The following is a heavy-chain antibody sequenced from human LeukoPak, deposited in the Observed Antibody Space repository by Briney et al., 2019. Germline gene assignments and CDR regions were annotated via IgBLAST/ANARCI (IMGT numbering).Heavy chain of an antibody. CDR1: GFTFSRYW. D-gene: IGHD5-18*01. Sequence: GGSLRLSCAASGFTFSRYWMSWVRQAPGKGLEWVALMSHDGSNKFYAESVTDRFTISRDNSKNTLYLQMNSLRAEDTAVYYCAKDRLSYAAKETDFWGQGTLVTVSS. V-gene: IGHV3-30*18. CDR3: AKDRLSYAAKETDF. J-gene: IGHJ4*02. CDR2: MSHDGSNK.